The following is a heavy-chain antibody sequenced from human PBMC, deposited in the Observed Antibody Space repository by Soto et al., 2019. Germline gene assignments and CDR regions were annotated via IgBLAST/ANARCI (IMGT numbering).Heavy chain of an antibody. J-gene: IGHJ5*02. D-gene: IGHD2-2*01. V-gene: IGHV3-30*18. Sequence: QVQLVESGGGVVQPGRSLRLSCAASGFTFSSYGMHWVRQAPGKGLEWVAVISYDGSNKYYADSVKGRFTISRDNSKNTLYLQMNSLRAEDTAVYYCAKDTAQLLYPWGQGTLVTVSS. CDR2: ISYDGSNK. CDR1: GFTFSSYG. CDR3: AKDTAQLLYP.